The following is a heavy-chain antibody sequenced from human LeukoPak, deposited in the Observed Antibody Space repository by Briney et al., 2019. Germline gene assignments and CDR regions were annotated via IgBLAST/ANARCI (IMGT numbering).Heavy chain of an antibody. D-gene: IGHD6-13*01. CDR2: ISWDGGST. CDR3: AKDIRGSTSWYGLDY. Sequence: LTGGSLRLSCAASGFTFSSYAMSWVRQAPGKGLEWVSLISWDGGSTYFADSVKGRFTISRDNSKNSLYLQMNTLRAEDTALYYCAKDIRGSTSWYGLDYWGQGTLVTVSS. V-gene: IGHV3-43D*03. CDR1: GFTFSSYA. J-gene: IGHJ4*02.